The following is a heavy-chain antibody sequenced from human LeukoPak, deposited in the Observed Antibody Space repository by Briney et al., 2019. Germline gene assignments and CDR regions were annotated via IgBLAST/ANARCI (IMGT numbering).Heavy chain of an antibody. Sequence: AGGSLRLSCAASGFTFSSYAMSWVRQAPGEGLEWVSAISGSGGSTYYADSVKGRFTISRDNSKNTLYLQMNSLRAEDTAVYYCAKKVYYDSSGYIDYWGQGTLVTVSS. V-gene: IGHV3-23*01. CDR3: AKKVYYDSSGYIDY. D-gene: IGHD3-22*01. CDR2: ISGSGGST. CDR1: GFTFSSYA. J-gene: IGHJ4*02.